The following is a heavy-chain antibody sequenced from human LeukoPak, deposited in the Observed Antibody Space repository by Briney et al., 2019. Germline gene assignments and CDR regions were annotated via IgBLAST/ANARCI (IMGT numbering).Heavy chain of an antibody. CDR3: TRGVAISTSGWYDTFDY. Sequence: GGFLRLSCAASGFTFRDYAMYWVRQAPGKGLEYVSVISTDGSRIYYADSVKGRFTISRDNSKNTPYLQMGSLRAEDMAVYYCTRGVAISTSGWYDTFDYWGQGALVTVSS. D-gene: IGHD6-19*01. CDR1: GFTFRDYA. V-gene: IGHV3-64*02. CDR2: ISTDGSRI. J-gene: IGHJ4*02.